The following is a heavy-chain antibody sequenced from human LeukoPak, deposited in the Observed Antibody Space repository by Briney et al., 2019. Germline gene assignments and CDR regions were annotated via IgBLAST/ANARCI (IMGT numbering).Heavy chain of an antibody. CDR2: ISYDGSNK. CDR1: GFTFSSYG. D-gene: IGHD4-17*01. J-gene: IGHJ6*02. Sequence: PGGSLRLSCAASGFTFSSYGMHWVRQAPGKGLEWVAVISYDGSNKYYADSVKGRFTISRDNSKNTLYLQMNSLRAEDTAVYYCAKERATVTNYYYYYGMDVWGQGTTVTVSS. V-gene: IGHV3-30*18. CDR3: AKERATVTNYYYYYGMDV.